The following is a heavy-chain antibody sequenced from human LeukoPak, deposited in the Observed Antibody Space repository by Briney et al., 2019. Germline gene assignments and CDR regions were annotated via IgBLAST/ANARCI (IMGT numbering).Heavy chain of an antibody. D-gene: IGHD2/OR15-2a*01. CDR3: AKGSRVGNYYFDY. V-gene: IGHV3-30*02. J-gene: IGHJ4*02. CDR1: GFTFSSYG. Sequence: GGSLRLSCAASGFTFSSYGMHWVRQAPGKGLEWVAFIRYDGSNKYYADSVKGRFTISRDNSKNTLYLQMNSLRAEDTAVYYCAKGSRVGNYYFDYWGQGTLVTVSS. CDR2: IRYDGSNK.